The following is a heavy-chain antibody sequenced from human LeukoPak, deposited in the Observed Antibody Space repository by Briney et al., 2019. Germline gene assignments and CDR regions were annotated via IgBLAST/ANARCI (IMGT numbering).Heavy chain of an antibody. CDR1: GFTFSDHY. D-gene: IGHD5-24*01. CDR2: TRNKANRYTT. CDR3: ARVGLDGYNYGDY. V-gene: IGHV3-72*01. J-gene: IGHJ4*02. Sequence: GGSLRLSCAASGFTFSDHYMDWVRQAPGKGLEWVGRTRNKANRYTTEYAASVKGRFTISRDDSKNSLYLQMNSLKTEDTAVYYCARVGLDGYNYGDYWGQGTLVTVSS.